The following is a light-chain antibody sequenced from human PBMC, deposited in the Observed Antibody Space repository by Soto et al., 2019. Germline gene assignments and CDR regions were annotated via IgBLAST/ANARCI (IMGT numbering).Light chain of an antibody. CDR1: QGISSW. CDR2: TGS. Sequence: DIQMTQSPSSESASVGDRVSITCQASQGISSWLAWYQQKPGRAPKLLIYTGSSLQSGVPSRFSGTGSGTDFTLTLSSLQPEDVATYYCQQANSFPLTFGGGTKVEIK. CDR3: QQANSFPLT. V-gene: IGKV1-12*01. J-gene: IGKJ4*01.